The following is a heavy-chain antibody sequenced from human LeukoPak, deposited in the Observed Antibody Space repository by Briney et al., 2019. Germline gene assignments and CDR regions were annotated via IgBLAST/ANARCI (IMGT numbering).Heavy chain of an antibody. CDR3: ARGVIAAAGTRYYYYYYGMDV. CDR1: GGTFSSCA. Sequence: SVKVSCKASGGTFSSCAISWVRQAPGQGLEWMGGIIPIFGTANYAQKFQGRVTITADESTSTAYTELSSLRSEDTAVYYCARGVIAAAGTRYYYYYYGMDVWGKGTTLTVSS. CDR2: IIPIFGTA. V-gene: IGHV1-69*13. D-gene: IGHD6-13*01. J-gene: IGHJ6*04.